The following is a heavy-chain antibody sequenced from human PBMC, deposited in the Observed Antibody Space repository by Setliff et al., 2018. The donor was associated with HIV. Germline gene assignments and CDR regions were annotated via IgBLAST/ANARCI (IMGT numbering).Heavy chain of an antibody. J-gene: IGHJ4*02. D-gene: IGHD5-12*01. V-gene: IGHV1-69*13. CDR1: GYSFNTYG. CDR2: IVPIFGTP. Sequence: SVKVSCKTSGYSFNTYGIGWMRQAPGQGLEWMGGIVPIFGTPNYAQKFQGRVTIAADDVSTSTVYMQLSSLRSEDTAVYYCSIDVIGGWLRPMPDYWGPGTLVTVYS. CDR3: SIDVIGGWLRPMPDY.